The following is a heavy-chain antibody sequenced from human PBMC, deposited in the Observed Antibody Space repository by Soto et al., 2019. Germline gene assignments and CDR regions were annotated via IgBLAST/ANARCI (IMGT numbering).Heavy chain of an antibody. V-gene: IGHV4-59*01. Sequence: SETLSLTCTVSGGSISSYYWSWIRQPPGKGLEWIGYIYYSGSTNYNPSLKSRVTISVDTSKNQFSLKLSSVTAADTAVYYCARDLGGYCSGGSCYPDAFDIWGQGTMVTVSS. J-gene: IGHJ3*02. CDR1: GGSISSYY. CDR3: ARDLGGYCSGGSCYPDAFDI. CDR2: IYYSGST. D-gene: IGHD2-15*01.